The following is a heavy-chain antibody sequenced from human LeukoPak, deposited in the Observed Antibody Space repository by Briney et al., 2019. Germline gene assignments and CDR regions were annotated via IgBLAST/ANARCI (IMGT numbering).Heavy chain of an antibody. J-gene: IGHJ4*02. V-gene: IGHV3-23*01. Sequence: GGSLRLSCAASGFTFSSYAMSWVRQAPGKGLEWVSGISGSGGNTDYADSVRGRFTISRDNSKNTLNLQMNSLRAEDTAVYYCAKDYYGDLYYFDYWGQGNLVTVSS. CDR1: GFTFSSYA. CDR2: ISGSGGNT. D-gene: IGHD4-17*01. CDR3: AKDYYGDLYYFDY.